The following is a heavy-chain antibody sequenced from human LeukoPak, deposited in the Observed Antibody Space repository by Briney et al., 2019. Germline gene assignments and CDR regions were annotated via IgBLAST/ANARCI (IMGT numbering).Heavy chain of an antibody. CDR2: ISYDGSNK. Sequence: PGGSLRLSCAASGFTFSSYAMHWVRQAPGKGLEWVAVISYDGSNKYYADSVKGRFTISRDNSKNTLYLQMNSLRAEDTAVYYCASRPLVVPAAIGDYWGQGTLVTVSS. J-gene: IGHJ4*02. CDR1: GFTFSSYA. V-gene: IGHV3-30-3*01. CDR3: ASRPLVVPAAIGDY. D-gene: IGHD2-2*02.